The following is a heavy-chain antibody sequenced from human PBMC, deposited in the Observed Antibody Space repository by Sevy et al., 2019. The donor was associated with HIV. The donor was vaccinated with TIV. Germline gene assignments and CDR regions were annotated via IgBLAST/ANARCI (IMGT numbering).Heavy chain of an antibody. CDR2: ISYDGSNK. J-gene: IGHJ6*03. Sequence: GGSLRLSCAASGFTFSSYGMHWVRQAPGKGLEWVAVISYDGSNKYYADSVKGRFTISRDNSKNTLYLQMNSLRAEDTAVYYCAKDRNFWGGYYYYYYYMDVWGKGTTVTVSS. V-gene: IGHV3-30*18. D-gene: IGHD3-3*01. CDR1: GFTFSSYG. CDR3: AKDRNFWGGYYYYYYYMDV.